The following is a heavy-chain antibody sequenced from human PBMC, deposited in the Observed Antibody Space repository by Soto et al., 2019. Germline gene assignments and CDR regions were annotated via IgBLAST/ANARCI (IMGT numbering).Heavy chain of an antibody. CDR3: ASLYSGYEFWVYR. Sequence: SETLSLTCTVSGGSISSYYWSWIRQPPGKGLEWIGYIYYSVSTNYNPSLKSRVTISVDTSKNQFSLKLSSVTAADTAVYYCASLYSGYEFWVYRWGQGTLVTVSS. CDR1: GGSISSYY. V-gene: IGHV4-59*01. J-gene: IGHJ4*02. D-gene: IGHD5-12*01. CDR2: IYYSVST.